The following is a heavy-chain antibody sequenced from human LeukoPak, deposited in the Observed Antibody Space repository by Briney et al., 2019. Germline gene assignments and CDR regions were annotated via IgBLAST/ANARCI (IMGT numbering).Heavy chain of an antibody. CDR1: GLTFSSYG. J-gene: IGHJ4*02. D-gene: IGHD3-10*01. CDR3: AKDRSTMVRGVPYPSYYFDY. V-gene: IGHV3-30*18. Sequence: GRSLRLSCAASGLTFSSYGMHWVRQAPGKGLEWVAVISYDGSNKYYADSVKGRFTISRDNSKNTLYLQMNSLRAEDTAVYYCAKDRSTMVRGVPYPSYYFDYWGQGTLVTVSS. CDR2: ISYDGSNK.